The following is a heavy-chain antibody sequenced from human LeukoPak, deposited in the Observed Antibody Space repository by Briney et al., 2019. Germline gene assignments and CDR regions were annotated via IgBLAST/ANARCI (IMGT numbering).Heavy chain of an antibody. J-gene: IGHJ3*02. CDR2: ISWDGGST. D-gene: IGHD4-23*01. V-gene: IGHV3-43*02. Sequence: PGGSLRLSCAASGFTFDDYAIHWVRQAPGKGLEWVSVISWDGGSTYYADAVKGRFTISRDNSKNSLYLQMNSLRSEDTALYYCAKGLTTVVTRGAFDIWGQGTMVTVSS. CDR3: AKGLTTVVTRGAFDI. CDR1: GFTFDDYA.